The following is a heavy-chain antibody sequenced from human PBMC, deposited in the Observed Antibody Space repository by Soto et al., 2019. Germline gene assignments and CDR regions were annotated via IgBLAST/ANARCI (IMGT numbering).Heavy chain of an antibody. J-gene: IGHJ3*02. CDR3: ARDGRHFVSISDNFDI. CDR1: GYTFSNYG. CDR2: ISAYNVNT. Sequence: VKVSCKASGYTFSNYGTNSVRQAPGQGLEWMGWISAYNVNTKYAQKLQGRVTMATDTPTTTAYMELRRLRSDDTAVYYCARDGRHFVSISDNFDIWGQGTTVTVSS. D-gene: IGHD3-3*02. V-gene: IGHV1-18*01.